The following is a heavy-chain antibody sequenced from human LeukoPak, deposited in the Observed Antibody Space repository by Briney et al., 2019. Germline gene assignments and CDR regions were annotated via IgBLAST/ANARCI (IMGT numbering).Heavy chain of an antibody. Sequence: GGSLRLSCVTSGFTFSSYAMSWVRQAPGKGLEWVSSISGSDRSTYYADSVKGRFTISRDNALNSLYLQMNSLRAEDTAIYYCARSIPYGTTWYGRSDYWGQGTLVTVSS. CDR1: GFTFSSYA. V-gene: IGHV3-23*01. CDR2: ISGSDRST. J-gene: IGHJ4*02. D-gene: IGHD6-13*01. CDR3: ARSIPYGTTWYGRSDY.